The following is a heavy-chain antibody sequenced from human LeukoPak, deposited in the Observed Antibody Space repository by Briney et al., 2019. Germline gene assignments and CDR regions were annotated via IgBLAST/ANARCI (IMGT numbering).Heavy chain of an antibody. D-gene: IGHD3-9*01. V-gene: IGHV1-2*06. CDR3: ATQPQYYDILTGSPRYYFDY. Sequence: ASVKVSCKASGYTFTGYYMHWVRQAPGQGLEWMGRINPNSGGTNYAQKFQGRVTMTRDTSISTAYMELSRLRSDDTAVYYCATQPQYYDILTGSPRYYFDYWGQGTLVTVSS. J-gene: IGHJ4*02. CDR1: GYTFTGYY. CDR2: INPNSGGT.